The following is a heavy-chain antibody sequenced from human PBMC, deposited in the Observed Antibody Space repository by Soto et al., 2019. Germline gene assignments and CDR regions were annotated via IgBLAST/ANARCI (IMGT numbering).Heavy chain of an antibody. CDR3: ARGSNDYGVYDPSVEKFDP. J-gene: IGHJ5*02. D-gene: IGHD4-17*01. V-gene: IGHV1-18*04. CDR1: GYSFTSYG. CDR2: LSGYNGNT. Sequence: QVQLVQSGSEVKKPGASVKVSCKTSGYSFTSYGISWVRQAPGQGLEWMGWLSGYNGNTNYAQKLQGRVTLTTDTSATTADMKKRSLRSDDTTVYYCARGSNDYGVYDPSVEKFDPWGQGTLVTVSS.